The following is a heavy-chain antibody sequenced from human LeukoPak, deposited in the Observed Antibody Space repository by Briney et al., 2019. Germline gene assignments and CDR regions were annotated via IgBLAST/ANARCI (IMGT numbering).Heavy chain of an antibody. J-gene: IGHJ3*02. D-gene: IGHD1-26*01. V-gene: IGHV3-73*01. CDR2: IRSKAHNYAT. CDR1: GFTFSGFA. CDR3: TRVFLKSYSDAFDI. Sequence: GGSLRLSCAASGFTFSGFAFHWVRQASGKGLEWVGRIRSKAHNYATVYAASVKGRFTISRDDSKNATYLQMNSLKTEDTAVYYCTRVFLKSYSDAFDIWGQGTMVTGSS.